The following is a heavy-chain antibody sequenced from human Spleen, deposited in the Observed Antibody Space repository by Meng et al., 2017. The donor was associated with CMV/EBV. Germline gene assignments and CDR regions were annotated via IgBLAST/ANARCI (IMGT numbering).Heavy chain of an antibody. CDR3: ARDSPAVAFNRWLDP. J-gene: IGHJ5*02. D-gene: IGHD6-19*01. CDR2: ISGYNGNV. V-gene: IGHV1-18*01. CDR1: GYTFTNFG. Sequence: GYTFTNFGISWVRQAPGPGLEWMGWISGYNGNVKYAQEFQGRVTMTADTSTSIAYMEVRRLRSDDTAVYYCARDSPAVAFNRWLDPWGQGTLVTVSS.